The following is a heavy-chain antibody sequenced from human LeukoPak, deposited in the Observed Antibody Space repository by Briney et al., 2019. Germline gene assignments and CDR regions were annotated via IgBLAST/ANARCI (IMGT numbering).Heavy chain of an antibody. CDR1: GGTFSSYA. D-gene: IGHD2-15*01. J-gene: IGHJ3*02. CDR2: IIPILGIA. V-gene: IGHV1-69*04. CDR3: ARDYRGGGEAFDI. Sequence: GSSVKVSCKASGGTFSSYAISWVRQAPGQGLEWMGRIIPILGIANYAQKFQGRVTITADKSTSTAYVELSSLRSEDTAVYYCARDYRGGGEAFDIWGQGTMVTVSS.